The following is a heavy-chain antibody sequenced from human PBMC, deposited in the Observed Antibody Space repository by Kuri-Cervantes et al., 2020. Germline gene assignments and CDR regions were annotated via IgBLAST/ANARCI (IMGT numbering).Heavy chain of an antibody. V-gene: IGHV4-61*02. D-gene: IGHD5-12*01. Sequence: SETLSLTCTVSGGSISSGSYYWSWIRQPAGKGLEWIGRIYTSGSTYYNPSLKSRVTISVDRSKNQFSLKLSSVTAADTAVYYCARGYSQGPSDFDYWGQGTLVTVSS. CDR2: IYTSGST. CDR3: ARGYSQGPSDFDY. J-gene: IGHJ4*02. CDR1: GGSISSGSYY.